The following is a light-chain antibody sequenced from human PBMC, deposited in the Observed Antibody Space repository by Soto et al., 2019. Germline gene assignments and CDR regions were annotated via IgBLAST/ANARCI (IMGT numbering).Light chain of an antibody. CDR1: QSVSRSY. Sequence: EIVLAQSPATLSLSPGDRATLSCGASQSVSRSYLAWYQQKPGLAPRLIIYDASTRATGIPDRFSGSGSGTDFTLTISRLEPEDFAVYYCQQYDNLPLIFGQGTRLEIK. V-gene: IGKV3D-20*01. CDR3: QQYDNLPLI. J-gene: IGKJ5*01. CDR2: DAS.